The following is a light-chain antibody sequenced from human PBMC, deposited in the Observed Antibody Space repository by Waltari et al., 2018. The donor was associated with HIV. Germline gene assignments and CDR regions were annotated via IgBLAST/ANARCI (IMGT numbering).Light chain of an antibody. CDR1: ALPNQY. Sequence: SYELTQPPSVSVSPGQTARITCSGDALPNQYAYWYKQKPGQAPALVIYKDNERPSGIPERISGSSSGTTVTLTISGVQAEDEADYYCQSADSSGTVVFGGGTKLTVL. CDR2: KDN. J-gene: IGLJ2*01. CDR3: QSADSSGTVV. V-gene: IGLV3-25*03.